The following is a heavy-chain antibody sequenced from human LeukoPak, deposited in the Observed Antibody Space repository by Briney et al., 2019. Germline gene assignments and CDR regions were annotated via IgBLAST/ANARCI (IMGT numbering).Heavy chain of an antibody. V-gene: IGHV1-18*01. Sequence: ASVKVSFKASGYTLRNYGILWVRQAPGQGLEWMGWVSPYNDNTNYAQNFQGRVTMTTDTSTNLAYMELRSLRYDDTAVYYCAREGHDYGDNTPDYWGRGTLVTVSS. J-gene: IGHJ4*02. CDR1: GYTLRNYG. CDR3: AREGHDYGDNTPDY. CDR2: VSPYNDNT. D-gene: IGHD4-17*01.